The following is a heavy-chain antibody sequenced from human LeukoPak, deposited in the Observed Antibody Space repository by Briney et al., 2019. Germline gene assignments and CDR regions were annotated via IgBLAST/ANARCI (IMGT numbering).Heavy chain of an antibody. J-gene: IGHJ5*02. Sequence: GGSLRLSCAAAGFTFSSYGIHWVRQAPGKGLEWVAVISYDGSNKYYADSVKGRFTISRDNSKNTLYLRMNSLRAEDTAVYYCAKDTGSSWFDPWGQGTLVTVSS. V-gene: IGHV3-30*18. CDR3: AKDTGSSWFDP. CDR1: GFTFSSYG. CDR2: ISYDGSNK. D-gene: IGHD6-6*01.